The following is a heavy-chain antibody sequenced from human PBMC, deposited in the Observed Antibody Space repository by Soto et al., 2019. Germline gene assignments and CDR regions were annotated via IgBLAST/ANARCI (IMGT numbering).Heavy chain of an antibody. Sequence: GESLKISCKGSGYSFTSYWISWVRQMPGKGLEWMGRIDPSDSYTNYSPSFQGHVTISADKSISTAYLQWSSLKASDTAMYYCARWLFGSGYSQSIYYHGMDVWGKGTTVTVCS. CDR3: ARWLFGSGYSQSIYYHGMDV. D-gene: IGHD3-3*01. V-gene: IGHV5-10-1*01. CDR2: IDPSDSYT. CDR1: GYSFTSYW. J-gene: IGHJ6*04.